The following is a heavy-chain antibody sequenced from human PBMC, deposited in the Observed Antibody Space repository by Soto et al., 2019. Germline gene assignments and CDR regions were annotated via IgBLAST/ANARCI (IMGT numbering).Heavy chain of an antibody. CDR1: GGSFSGYY. CDR2: INHSGST. Sequence: SETLSLTCAVYGGSFSGYYWSWIRQPPGKGLEWIGEINHSGSTNYNPSLKSRVTISVDTSKNQFSLKLSSVTAADTAVYYCARGLLEVVVVAATTPGPYFQHWGQGTLVTVSS. D-gene: IGHD2-15*01. CDR3: ARGLLEVVVVAATTPGPYFQH. V-gene: IGHV4-34*01. J-gene: IGHJ1*01.